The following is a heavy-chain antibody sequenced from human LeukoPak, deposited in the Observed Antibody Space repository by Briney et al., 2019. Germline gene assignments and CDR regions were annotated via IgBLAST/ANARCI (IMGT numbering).Heavy chain of an antibody. Sequence: GGSLRLSCAASGFTFSSYGMHWVRQAPGKGLEWVAVISYDGSNKYYADSVKGRFTISRDNSKNTLYLQMNSLGAEDTAVYYCAKNGPFIYDILTGYPSYWGQGTLVTVSS. V-gene: IGHV3-30*18. CDR3: AKNGPFIYDILTGYPSY. D-gene: IGHD3-9*01. J-gene: IGHJ4*02. CDR2: ISYDGSNK. CDR1: GFTFSSYG.